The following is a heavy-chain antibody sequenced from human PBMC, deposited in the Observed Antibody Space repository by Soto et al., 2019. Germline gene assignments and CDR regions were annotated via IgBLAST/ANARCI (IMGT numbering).Heavy chain of an antibody. D-gene: IGHD1-26*01. CDR1: GYTFTTYG. V-gene: IGHV1-18*01. CDR2: ISDYNGDT. CDR3: ARVTSGSFNFDF. Sequence: GASVKVSCTASGYTFTTYGISWVRQAPGQGLEWMGWISDYNGDTNYAQKLQDRVTMTTDTSTTTAYMELRSLRSDDTAVYYCARVTSGSFNFDFWGQGTLVTVSS. J-gene: IGHJ4*02.